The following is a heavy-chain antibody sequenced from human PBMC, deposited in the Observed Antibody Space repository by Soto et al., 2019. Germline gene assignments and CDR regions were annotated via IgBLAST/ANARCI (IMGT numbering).Heavy chain of an antibody. CDR1: GYTFTGYY. D-gene: IGHD6-6*01. V-gene: IGHV1-2*02. CDR2: INPNSGGA. J-gene: IGHJ6*02. Sequence: GASVKVSCKASGYTFTGYYMHWVRQAPGQGLEWMGWINPNSGGANYAQKFQGRVTMTRDTSISTAYMELSRLRSDDTAVYYCARAGDSSSSPYYYGMDVWGQGTTVTVSS. CDR3: ARAGDSSSSPYYYGMDV.